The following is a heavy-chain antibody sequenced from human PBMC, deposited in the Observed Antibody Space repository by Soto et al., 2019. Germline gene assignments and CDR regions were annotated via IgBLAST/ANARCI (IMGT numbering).Heavy chain of an antibody. D-gene: IGHD2-2*01. CDR3: ARARLGYCSSISRPRWFDP. V-gene: IGHV4-31*03. J-gene: IGHJ5*02. CDR1: GGSISSGGYY. CDR2: IYYSGST. Sequence: TLSLTCTVSGGSISSGGYYWSWIRQHPGKGLEWIGYIYYSGSTYYNPSLKSRVTKSVDTSKNQFSLKLSSVTAADTAVYYCARARLGYCSSISRPRWFDPWGQGTLVTVSS.